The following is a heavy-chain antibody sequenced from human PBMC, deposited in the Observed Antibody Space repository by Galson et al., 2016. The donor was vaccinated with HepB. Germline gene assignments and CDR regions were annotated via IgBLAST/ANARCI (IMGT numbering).Heavy chain of an antibody. CDR3: SQYRQETMLDS. V-gene: IGHV4-39*03. D-gene: IGHD2-2*01. J-gene: IGHJ4*02. Sequence: SETLSLTCTVSGASITTPGYYWGWIRQPPGRGLEWFGTIYYHGKTYYNPSLRSRVTISMDPSTNQVSLRLNSVTAADTAIYYCSQYRQETMLDSWGQGILVTVSS. CDR1: GASITTPGYY. CDR2: IYYHGKT.